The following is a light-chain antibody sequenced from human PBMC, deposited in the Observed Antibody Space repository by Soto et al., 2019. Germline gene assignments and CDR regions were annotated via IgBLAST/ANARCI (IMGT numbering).Light chain of an antibody. Sequence: QSALTQPASVSGSPGQSITISCTGTSSDVGGYDYVSWYQHHPGKAPKLMIYEATNRPSGVSNRFSGSKSGNTASLTISGLQAEDEADYYCGSYTSSSTLYVFGTGTKVTVL. CDR1: SSDVGGYDY. V-gene: IGLV2-14*01. CDR2: EAT. J-gene: IGLJ1*01. CDR3: GSYTSSSTLYV.